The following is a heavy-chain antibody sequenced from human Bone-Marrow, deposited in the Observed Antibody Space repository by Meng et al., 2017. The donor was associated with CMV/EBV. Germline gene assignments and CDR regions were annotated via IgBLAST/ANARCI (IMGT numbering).Heavy chain of an antibody. V-gene: IGHV3-30-3*01. Sequence: FHFSSYAMHWVRQAPGKGLEWVAIMSHDETKKYYADSVKGRFTISRDNSKNTLYLQMNSLRAEDTAVYYCARSRFLEWLSRRGYFDLWGRGTLVTVSS. CDR1: FHFSSYA. D-gene: IGHD3-3*01. J-gene: IGHJ2*01. CDR3: ARSRFLEWLSRRGYFDL. CDR2: MSHDETKK.